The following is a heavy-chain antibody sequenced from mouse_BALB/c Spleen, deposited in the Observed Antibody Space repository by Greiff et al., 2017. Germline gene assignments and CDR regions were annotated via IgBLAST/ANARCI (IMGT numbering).Heavy chain of an antibody. V-gene: IGHV5-4*02. CDR1: GFTFSDYY. Sequence: EVKLVESGGGLVKPGGSLKLSCAASGFTFSDYYMCWVRQTPEKRLEWVATISDGGSYTYYPDSVKGRFTISRDNAKNNLYLQMSSLKSEDTAMYYCARENYYGSSPAWFAYWGQGTLVTVSA. CDR2: ISDGGSYT. D-gene: IGHD1-1*01. J-gene: IGHJ3*01. CDR3: ARENYYGSSPAWFAY.